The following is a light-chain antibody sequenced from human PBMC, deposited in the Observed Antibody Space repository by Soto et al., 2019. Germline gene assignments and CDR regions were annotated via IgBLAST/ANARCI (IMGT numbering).Light chain of an antibody. CDR2: GAS. CDR3: QQYGSSSWT. J-gene: IGKJ1*01. CDR1: QSVSSK. V-gene: IGKV3-20*01. Sequence: EIVMTQYPATLSVSPGEGATLSCRASQSVSSKLAWYQQKPGQAPRLLIYGASSRATGIPDRFSGSGSGTEFTLTISRLEPEDFAVYYCQQYGSSSWTFGQGTKVDI.